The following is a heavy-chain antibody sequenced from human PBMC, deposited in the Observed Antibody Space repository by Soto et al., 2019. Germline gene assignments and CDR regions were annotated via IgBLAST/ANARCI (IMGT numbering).Heavy chain of an antibody. CDR2: ISPSGNT. CDR3: APRGSSSPF. V-gene: IGHV4-4*02. CDR1: GGSITNTDW. J-gene: IGHJ1*01. Sequence: PSENLSLTCAVSGGSITNTDWWTWIRQPPGMGLEWVGDISPSGNTNYNPSLAGRAAISLVKSRNQFSLILNSVTAANTAVYYFAPRGSSSPFWGQGTLVTVCS. D-gene: IGHD2-2*01.